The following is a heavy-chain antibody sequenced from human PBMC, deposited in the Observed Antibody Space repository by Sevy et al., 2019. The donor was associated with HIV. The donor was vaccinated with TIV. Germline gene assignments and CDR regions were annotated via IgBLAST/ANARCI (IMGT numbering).Heavy chain of an antibody. CDR2: LWYDGSNK. CDR1: GFSFSSYG. D-gene: IGHD3-16*02. CDR3: ARAWGSYRYARLDY. V-gene: IGHV3-33*01. J-gene: IGHJ4*02. Sequence: GGSLRLSCAASGFSFSSYGMHWVRQAPGKGLEWVAVLWYDGSNKYYGDSLKGRFTISRDNSKNTLYLQMNSLRADDTAMYYCARAWGSYRYARLDYWGQGTLVTVSS.